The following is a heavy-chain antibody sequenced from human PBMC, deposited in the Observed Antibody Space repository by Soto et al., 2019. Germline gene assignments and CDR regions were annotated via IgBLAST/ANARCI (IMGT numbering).Heavy chain of an antibody. CDR1: GFTFSNSA. J-gene: IGHJ4*02. Sequence: GSLRLSCATSGFTFSNSAMSWVRQAPGKGLEWVSFISFSGGNTYYADSVKGRFTISGDNSKNTLYLQMNSLRAEDTAAYYCAKATLSDITDYVFDYWGQET. CDR3: AKATLSDITDYVFDY. CDR2: ISFSGGNT. D-gene: IGHD2-15*01. V-gene: IGHV3-23*01.